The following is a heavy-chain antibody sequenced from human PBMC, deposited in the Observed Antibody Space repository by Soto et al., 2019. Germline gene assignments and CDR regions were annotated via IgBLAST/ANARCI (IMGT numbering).Heavy chain of an antibody. J-gene: IGHJ5*02. CDR3: ARDRRGYSYPSGNWFDP. D-gene: IGHD5-18*01. CDR1: GFTFSSYG. V-gene: IGHV3-33*01. CDR2: IWYDGSNK. Sequence: PGGSLRLSCAASGFTFSSYGMHWVRQAPGKGLEWVAVIWYDGSNKYYADSVKGRFTISRDNSKNTLYLQMNSLRAEDTAVYYCARDRRGYSYPSGNWFDPWGQGTLVTSPQ.